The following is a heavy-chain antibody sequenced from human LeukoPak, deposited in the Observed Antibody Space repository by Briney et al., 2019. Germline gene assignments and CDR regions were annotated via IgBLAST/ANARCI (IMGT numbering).Heavy chain of an antibody. V-gene: IGHV4-59*08. D-gene: IGHD1-20*01. CDR1: GGSISSYY. CDR2: IYYSGST. Sequence: KASETLSLTCTVSGGSISSYYWSWIRQPPGKGLEWIGYIYYSGSTNYNPSLKSRVTISVDTSKNQFSLKLSSVTAADTAVYYCARHPPNWNDIDAFDIWGQGTMVTVSS. J-gene: IGHJ3*02. CDR3: ARHPPNWNDIDAFDI.